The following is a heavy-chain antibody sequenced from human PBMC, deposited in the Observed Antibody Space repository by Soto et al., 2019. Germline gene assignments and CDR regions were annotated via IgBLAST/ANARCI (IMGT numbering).Heavy chain of an antibody. D-gene: IGHD3-10*01. J-gene: IGHJ4*02. CDR2: LNHSGST. CDR1: GGSFSGYY. Sequence: QVQLQQWGAGLLKPSETLSLTCAVYGGSFSGYYWSWIRQPPGKGREWIGELNHSGSTIYNPSLESRVTISVDTSKNQFSLKLSSVTAADTAVYYCARVQWFGMDGRYWGQGTLVTVSS. V-gene: IGHV4-34*02. CDR3: ARVQWFGMDGRY.